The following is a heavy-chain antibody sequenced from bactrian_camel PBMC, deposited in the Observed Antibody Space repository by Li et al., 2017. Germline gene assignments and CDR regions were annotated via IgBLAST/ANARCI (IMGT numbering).Heavy chain of an antibody. Sequence: HVQLVESGGGSVRAGGSLRLSCAASGFTFSNFPMTWVRQAPGKGLEWVSRIYSDGSNTYYADSVKGRFTISHDNAKNSVDLQMNGLKPDDTAVYYCAATGQMLSVAGCRTQGTQVTVS. V-gene: IGHV3-2*01. CDR2: IYSDGSNT. J-gene: IGHJ4*01. CDR1: GFTFSNFP. D-gene: IGHD1*01.